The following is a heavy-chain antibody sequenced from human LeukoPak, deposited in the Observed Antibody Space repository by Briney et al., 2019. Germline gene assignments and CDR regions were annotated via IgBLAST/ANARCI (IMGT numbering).Heavy chain of an antibody. Sequence: SETLSLTCTVSGGSIASGGYYWSWLRHHPWKGLEWIGYIRYRGKTYYNPSLESRLNISVDTSKNQFSLRLDSVTAADTAIYYCARNPQYFFDRWGPGILVTVSS. CDR3: ARNPQYFFDR. J-gene: IGHJ4*02. CDR2: IRYRGKT. V-gene: IGHV4-31*03. CDR1: GGSIASGGYY.